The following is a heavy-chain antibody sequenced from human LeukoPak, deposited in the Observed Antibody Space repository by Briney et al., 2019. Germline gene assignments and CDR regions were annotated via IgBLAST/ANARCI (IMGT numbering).Heavy chain of an antibody. CDR3: ARGKGSITGTTPYYYYGMDV. V-gene: IGHV4-34*01. CDR2: INHSGST. Sequence: GSLRLSCAASRFIFGNYWMSWIRQPPGKGLEWIGEINHSGSTNCNPSLKSRVTISVDTSKNQFSLKLSSVTAADTAVYYCARGKGSITGTTPYYYYGMDVWGQGTTVTVSS. D-gene: IGHD1-7*01. CDR1: RFIFGNYW. J-gene: IGHJ6*02.